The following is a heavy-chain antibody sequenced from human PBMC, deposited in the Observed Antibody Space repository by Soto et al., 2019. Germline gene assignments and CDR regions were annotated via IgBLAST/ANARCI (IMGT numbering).Heavy chain of an antibody. Sequence: SETLSLTCTVSGGSISSGDCYWSWIRQPPGKGLEWIGYIYYSGSTYYNPSLKSRVTISVDTSKNQFSLKLSSVTAADTAVYYCAREDLNYYDSSGYFYWGQGTLVTVSS. CDR2: IYYSGST. CDR1: GGSISSGDCY. D-gene: IGHD3-22*01. CDR3: AREDLNYYDSSGYFY. V-gene: IGHV4-30-4*01. J-gene: IGHJ4*02.